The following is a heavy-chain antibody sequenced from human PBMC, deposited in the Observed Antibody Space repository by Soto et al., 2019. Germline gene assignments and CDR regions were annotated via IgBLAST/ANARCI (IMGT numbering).Heavy chain of an antibody. V-gene: IGHV4-39*01. CDR3: AGLTPAISVSDH. CDR2: IYYSGST. Sequence: PSETLSLTCTVSGGSISSSSYYWGWIRQPPWKGLEWIGSIYYSGSTYYNPSLKSRVTISVDTSKNQFSLKPSSVTAADTAVYYGAGLTPAISVSDHWGKGTLVTVSS. J-gene: IGHJ4*02. CDR1: GGSISSSSYY. D-gene: IGHD2-15*01.